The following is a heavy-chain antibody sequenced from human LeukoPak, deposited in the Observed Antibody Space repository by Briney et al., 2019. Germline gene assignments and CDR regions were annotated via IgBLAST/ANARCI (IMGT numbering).Heavy chain of an antibody. CDR3: ARPRQDYFDY. J-gene: IGHJ4*02. Sequence: PSETLSLTCTVSGGSISSSSYYWGWIRQPPGKGLEWIGSIYYSGSTYYNPSLESRVTISVDTSKNQFSLKLSSVTAADTAVYYCARPRQDYFDYWGQGTLVTVSS. CDR1: GGSISSSSYY. CDR2: IYYSGST. V-gene: IGHV4-39*07.